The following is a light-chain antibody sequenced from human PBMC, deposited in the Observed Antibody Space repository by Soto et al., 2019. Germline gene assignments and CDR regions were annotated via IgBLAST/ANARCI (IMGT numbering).Light chain of an antibody. V-gene: IGKV1-5*03. CDR2: KAS. CDR1: QSISSW. CDR3: EQYDSYPLA. Sequence: DIQMTQSPSTLSASVGDRVTITCRASQSISSWLAWYQQKPGKAPKLLIYKASSLKSGVTSRFSGSGSVTEFTLTNSSLQPDDFATYYCEQYDSYPLAFGGGTKVEIK. J-gene: IGKJ4*01.